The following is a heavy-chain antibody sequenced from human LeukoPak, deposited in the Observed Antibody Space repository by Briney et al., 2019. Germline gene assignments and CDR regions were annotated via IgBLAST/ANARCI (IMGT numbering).Heavy chain of an antibody. J-gene: IGHJ5*02. CDR3: ARDDCSGGSCYYSGRNWFDP. Sequence: GASVKVSCKASGGTFSSYAISWVRQAPGQGLEWMGGINPIFGTANYAQKFQGRVTITADESTSTAYMELSSLRSEDTAVYYCARDDCSGGSCYYSGRNWFDPWGRGTLVTVSS. D-gene: IGHD2-15*01. CDR2: INPIFGTA. V-gene: IGHV1-69*13. CDR1: GGTFSSYA.